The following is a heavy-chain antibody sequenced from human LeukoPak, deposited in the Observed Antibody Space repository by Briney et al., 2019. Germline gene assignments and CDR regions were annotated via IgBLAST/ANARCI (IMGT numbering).Heavy chain of an antibody. D-gene: IGHD2-2*01. CDR2: IYYSGST. CDR1: GGSISSYY. CDR3: ARVQGPGIVVVPAAMRDYYYYYMDV. V-gene: IGHV4-59*01. J-gene: IGHJ6*03. Sequence: SETLSLTCTVSGGSISSYYWSWIRQPPGKGLEWIGYIYYSGSTNYNPSLKSRVTISVDTSKNQFSLKLSSVTAADTAVYYCARVQGPGIVVVPAAMRDYYYYYMDVWGKGTTVTVSS.